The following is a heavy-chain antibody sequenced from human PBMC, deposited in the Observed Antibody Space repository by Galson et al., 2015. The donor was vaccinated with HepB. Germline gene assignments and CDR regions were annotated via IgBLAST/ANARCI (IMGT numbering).Heavy chain of an antibody. CDR2: IKSKTDGGTT. Sequence: SLRLSCAASGFTFRNAWMSWVRQAPGKGLEWVGRIKSKTDGGTTDYAAPVKGRFTISRDDSKNTLYLQMSSLKTEDTAVYYCTTEKEYCSSTSCSVGGLFDYWGQGTLVTVSS. J-gene: IGHJ4*02. D-gene: IGHD2-2*01. CDR1: GFTFRNAW. V-gene: IGHV3-15*01. CDR3: TTEKEYCSSTSCSVGGLFDY.